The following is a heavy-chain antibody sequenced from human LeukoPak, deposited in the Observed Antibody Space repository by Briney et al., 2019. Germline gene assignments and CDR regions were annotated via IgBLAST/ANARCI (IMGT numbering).Heavy chain of an antibody. D-gene: IGHD5-18*01. CDR1: RGSISSGSYY. CDR3: ARHGHSYGYVDY. J-gene: IGHJ4*02. CDR2: IYYTGST. V-gene: IGHV4-39*01. Sequence: SETLSLTCSVSRGSISSGSYYWGWVRQPPGKGLEWIASIYYTGSTYYNTSLKSRVAISEDKSKNQFSLRLSSVTAADTAVYYCARHGHSYGYVDYWGQGTLVTVSS.